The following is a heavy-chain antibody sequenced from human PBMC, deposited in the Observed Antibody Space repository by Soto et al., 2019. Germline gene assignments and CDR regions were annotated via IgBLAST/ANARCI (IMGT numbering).Heavy chain of an antibody. CDR1: GYTFTSYA. Sequence: ASVKVSCKASGYTFTSYAMHWVRQAPGQRLEWMGWINAGNGNTKYSQKFQGRVTITRDTSASTAYMELSSLRSEDTAAYYCARENSYGGPGGMDVWGQGTTVTVSS. D-gene: IGHD5-18*01. CDR3: ARENSYGGPGGMDV. J-gene: IGHJ6*02. CDR2: INAGNGNT. V-gene: IGHV1-3*01.